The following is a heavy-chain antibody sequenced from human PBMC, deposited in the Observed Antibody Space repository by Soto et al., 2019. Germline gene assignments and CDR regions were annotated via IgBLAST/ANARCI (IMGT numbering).Heavy chain of an antibody. V-gene: IGHV6-1*01. CDR3: ARESYYYDTSGYRY. J-gene: IGHJ4*02. CDR1: GDSVSRTTAA. Sequence: SQTLSLTCAISGDSVSRTTAASNWIRQSPSRGLEWLGRTYYRSKWYNDYAVSVKSRITINPDTSKNQFSLHLNSVTPEDTAVYYCARESYYYDTSGYRYWGQGTLVTVSS. CDR2: TYYRSKWYN. D-gene: IGHD3-22*01.